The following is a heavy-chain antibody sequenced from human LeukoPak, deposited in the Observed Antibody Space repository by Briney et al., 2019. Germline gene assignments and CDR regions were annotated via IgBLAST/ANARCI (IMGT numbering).Heavy chain of an antibody. D-gene: IGHD6-19*01. Sequence: RGSLRLSCAASGFTFSTYAMTWVRQAPGKGLEWVSGISTSGDRTYYADSVKGRFTISRDNSKNTLYLQMNSLRAEDTAEYYCARSAVGTSCCTAVEYWGQGTLVSVSS. CDR1: GFTFSTYA. J-gene: IGHJ4*02. CDR2: ISTSGDRT. V-gene: IGHV3-23*01. CDR3: ARSAVGTSCCTAVEY.